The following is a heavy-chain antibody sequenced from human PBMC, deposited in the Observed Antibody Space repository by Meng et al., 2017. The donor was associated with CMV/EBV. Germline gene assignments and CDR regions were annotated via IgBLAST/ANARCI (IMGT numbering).Heavy chain of an antibody. Sequence: SPKISCAASGFTFDDYAMHWVRQAPGKGLEWVSGISWNSGSIGYVDSVKGRFTISRDNAKNSLYLQMNSLRAEDTALYYCAKDRGSWYGGLDYWGQGTLVTVSS. CDR2: ISWNSGSI. CDR1: GFTFDDYA. J-gene: IGHJ4*02. D-gene: IGHD6-13*01. CDR3: AKDRGSWYGGLDY. V-gene: IGHV3-9*01.